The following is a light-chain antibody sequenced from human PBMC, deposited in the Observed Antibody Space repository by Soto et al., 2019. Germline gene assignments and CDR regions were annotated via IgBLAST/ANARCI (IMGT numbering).Light chain of an antibody. V-gene: IGKV3-20*01. CDR2: GAS. CDR1: QSFIGNY. J-gene: IGKJ5*01. CDR3: QQFGNSPIT. Sequence: VLTQSPGTLSLSPGERATLSCRASQSFIGNYLAWYQQKAGQAPRLLIYGASSRATGIPDRFTGSGSGPDFTLTISRLEPEDFAVYYCQQFGNSPITFGQGTRLEI.